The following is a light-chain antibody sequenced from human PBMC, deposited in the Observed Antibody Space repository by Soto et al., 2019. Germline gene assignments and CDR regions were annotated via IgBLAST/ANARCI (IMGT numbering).Light chain of an antibody. CDR1: RSDVGDYNY. J-gene: IGLJ1*01. Sequence: QSVLTQPRSVSESPGQSVTISCTGTRSDVGDYNYVSWYQQHPGKAPKLMIFDVSKRPSGVPDRFSGSKSGNTASLTISGLQAEDEADYYCCSYAGSYTYVFGTGTKLTVL. V-gene: IGLV2-11*01. CDR2: DVS. CDR3: CSYAGSYTYV.